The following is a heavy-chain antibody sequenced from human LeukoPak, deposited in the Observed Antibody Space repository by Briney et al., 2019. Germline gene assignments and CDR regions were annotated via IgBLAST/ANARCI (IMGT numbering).Heavy chain of an antibody. CDR3: ARDPAYGALDY. Sequence: GGSLRLSCATSGFTFTTFWMHWVRQAPGKGLVWVSRINHDGSSTNYADSVKGRFTISRDNAKNSLYLQMNSLRGEDTAVYYCARDPAYGALDYWGQGALVTVSS. J-gene: IGHJ4*02. D-gene: IGHD4-17*01. CDR2: INHDGSST. V-gene: IGHV3-74*01. CDR1: GFTFTTFW.